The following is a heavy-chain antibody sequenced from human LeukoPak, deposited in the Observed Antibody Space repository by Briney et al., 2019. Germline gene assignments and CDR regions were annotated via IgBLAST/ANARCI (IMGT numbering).Heavy chain of an antibody. J-gene: IGHJ4*02. D-gene: IGHD1-26*01. CDR1: GFTFSSFD. CDR2: VGTAGGT. Sequence: GGSLRLSCAASGFTFSSFDMHWVRQATGKGLEWVSGVGTAGGTYYPDSVKGRFTISRENAKNSLYLLMNSLRAGDTAVYYCARGLGSGSLPNPFDYWGQGTLVTVSS. V-gene: IGHV3-13*01. CDR3: ARGLGSGSLPNPFDY.